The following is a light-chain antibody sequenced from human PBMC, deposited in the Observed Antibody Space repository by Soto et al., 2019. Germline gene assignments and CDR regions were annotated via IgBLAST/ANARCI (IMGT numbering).Light chain of an antibody. Sequence: IVLTQSPGTLSLSPGERATLSCRASQSVSSSYLAWYQQKPGQAPRLLIYGASNRATGIPDRFSASGSGTDFTLTISRLEPEDFAVYYCQQYWSSPPYTFGQGTKLEIK. CDR3: QQYWSSPPYT. CDR1: QSVSSSY. J-gene: IGKJ2*01. CDR2: GAS. V-gene: IGKV3-20*01.